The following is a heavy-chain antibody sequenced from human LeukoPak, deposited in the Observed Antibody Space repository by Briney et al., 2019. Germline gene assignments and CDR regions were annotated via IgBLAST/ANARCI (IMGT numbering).Heavy chain of an antibody. J-gene: IGHJ4*02. CDR3: VRDLR. V-gene: IGHV3-11*01. CDR1: GFTFSDHY. Sequence: PGGSLRLSCAASGFTFSDHYMSWIRQAPGKGLEWVSYITGGGSIKYYADFVKGRFTISRDNAQNSLYLQMNSLTAADTAVYYCVRDLRWGQGTLVTVSS. CDR2: ITGGGSIK.